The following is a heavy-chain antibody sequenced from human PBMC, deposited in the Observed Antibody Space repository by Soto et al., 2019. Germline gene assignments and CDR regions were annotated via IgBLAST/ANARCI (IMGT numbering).Heavy chain of an antibody. Sequence: PSETLSLTCTVSGGSISSTSYYWGWIRQPPGKGLEWIGSIYYSGSTYYNPSLKSRVTISVDTPKNQFSLKLSSVTAADTVLYYCARHYYYGSGSYSWGWFDPGGQETLVTVSS. D-gene: IGHD3-10*01. CDR1: GGSISSTSYY. V-gene: IGHV4-39*01. J-gene: IGHJ5*02. CDR3: ARHYYYGSGSYSWGWFDP. CDR2: IYYSGST.